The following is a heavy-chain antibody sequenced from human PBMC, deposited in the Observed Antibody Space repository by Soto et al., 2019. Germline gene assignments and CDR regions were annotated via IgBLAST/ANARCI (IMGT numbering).Heavy chain of an antibody. CDR3: ARASIVATIRIWYYYYGMDV. D-gene: IGHD5-12*01. Sequence: GGSLRLSCAASGFTFSSYSMNWVRQAPGKGLEWVSSISSSSSYIYYADSVEGRFTISRDNAKNSLYLQMNSLRAEDTAVYYCARASIVATIRIWYYYYGMDVWGQGTTVTVSS. V-gene: IGHV3-21*01. CDR1: GFTFSSYS. J-gene: IGHJ6*02. CDR2: ISSSSSYI.